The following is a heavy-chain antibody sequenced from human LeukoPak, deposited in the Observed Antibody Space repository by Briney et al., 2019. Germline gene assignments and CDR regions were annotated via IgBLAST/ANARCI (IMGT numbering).Heavy chain of an antibody. V-gene: IGHV3-21*01. CDR1: GFTFSSYS. Sequence: GGSLRLSCAASGFTFSSYSMNWVRQAPGKGLEWVSSISSSSSYIYCADSVKGRFTISRDNAKNSLYLQMNSLRAEDTAVYYCARERSAMVTGFDYWGQGTLVTVSS. J-gene: IGHJ4*02. CDR2: ISSSSSYI. D-gene: IGHD5-18*01. CDR3: ARERSAMVTGFDY.